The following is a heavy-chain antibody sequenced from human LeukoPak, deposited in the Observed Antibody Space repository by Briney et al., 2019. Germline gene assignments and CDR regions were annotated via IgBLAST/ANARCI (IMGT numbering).Heavy chain of an antibody. J-gene: IGHJ4*02. CDR1: GFTFSSYA. CDR2: ISSNGGST. V-gene: IGHV3-64*01. D-gene: IGHD6-25*01. CDR3: ARSKEAATDY. Sequence: GGSLRLSCAASGFTFSSYAMSWVRQAPGKGLEWVSAISSNGGSTYYANSVKGRFTISRDNSKNTLYLQMGSLRAEDMAVYYCARSKEAATDYWGQGTLVTVSS.